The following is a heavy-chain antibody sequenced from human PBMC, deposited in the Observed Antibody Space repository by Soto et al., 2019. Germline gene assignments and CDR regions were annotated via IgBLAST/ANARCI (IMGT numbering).Heavy chain of an antibody. Sequence: EVQLVESGGGLVQPGGSLRLSCAASGFTFSSYWMHWVRQAPGKGLVCVSRINSDGSSTSYAHSVQGRFTSSRDNAKNTLYLQINSLGSEDTAVYYGARVHHNSGAFDIGGQGTMVTVSS. CDR1: GFTFSSYW. D-gene: IGHD3-10*01. CDR3: ARVHHNSGAFDI. V-gene: IGHV3-74*01. CDR2: INSDGSST. J-gene: IGHJ3*02.